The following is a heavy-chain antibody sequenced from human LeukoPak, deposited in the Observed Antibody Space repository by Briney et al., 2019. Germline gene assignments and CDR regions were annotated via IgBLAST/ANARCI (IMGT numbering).Heavy chain of an antibody. CDR1: GFTFSSYG. CDR3: AKIAMVRGVIRELHYFDY. D-gene: IGHD3-10*01. V-gene: IGHV3-30*02. J-gene: IGHJ4*02. CDR2: IRYDGSNK. Sequence: GGSLRLSCAASGFTFSSYGMHWVRQAPGKGLEWVAFIRYDGSNKYYVDSVKGRFTISRDNSKNTLYLQMNSLRAEDTAVYYCAKIAMVRGVIRELHYFDYWGQGTLVTVSS.